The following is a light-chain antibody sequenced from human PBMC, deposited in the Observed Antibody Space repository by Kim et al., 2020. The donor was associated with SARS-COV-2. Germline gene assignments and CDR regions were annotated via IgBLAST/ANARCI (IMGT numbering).Light chain of an antibody. CDR3: CSYAGSVL. Sequence: QSALTQPRSVSGSPGQSVTISCTGTSSDVGSYNYVSWYQQHPGKAPKLIIYDVTKRPSGVPDRFSGSKSGNTASLTISGLQAEDEADYYCCSYAGSVLFGGGTKLTVL. CDR1: SSDVGSYNY. V-gene: IGLV2-11*01. J-gene: IGLJ2*01. CDR2: DVT.